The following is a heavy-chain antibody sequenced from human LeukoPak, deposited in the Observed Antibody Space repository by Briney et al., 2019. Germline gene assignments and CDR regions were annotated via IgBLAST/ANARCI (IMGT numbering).Heavy chain of an antibody. J-gene: IGHJ6*03. CDR3: ASLVRGYSYGYHYYYMDV. CDR1: GYTFTSYD. Sequence: ASVKVSCKASGYTFTSYDINWLRQATGQGLEWMGWMNPNSGNTGYAQKFQGRVTMTRNTSISTAYMELSSLRSEDTAVYYCASLVRGYSYGYHYYYMDVWGKGTTITVSS. V-gene: IGHV1-8*01. CDR2: MNPNSGNT. D-gene: IGHD5-18*01.